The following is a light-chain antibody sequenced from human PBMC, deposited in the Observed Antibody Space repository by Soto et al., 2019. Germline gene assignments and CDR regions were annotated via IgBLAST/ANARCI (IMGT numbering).Light chain of an antibody. CDR3: AVWDDILNGVV. V-gene: IGLV1-44*01. CDR2: TNS. J-gene: IGLJ2*01. Sequence: QLVLTQPPSASGTPGQTVTISCSGSTSNIGSNSVHWYQQLPGTAPKVLIYTNSQRPSGVPDRFSGSKSDTSASLAISGLQSEDEANYYCAVWDDILNGVVFGGGTKLTVL. CDR1: TSNIGSNS.